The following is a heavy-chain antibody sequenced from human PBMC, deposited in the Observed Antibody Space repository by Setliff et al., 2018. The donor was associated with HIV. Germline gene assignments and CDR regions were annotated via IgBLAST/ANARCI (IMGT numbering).Heavy chain of an antibody. CDR1: GFSVTSYV. CDR3: AKELAASGLGYFDS. J-gene: IGHJ4*02. Sequence: LRLSCAASGFSVTSYVMHWVRQAPGKGLDWVGVIYFDTNNELHADSVKGRFSISRDNSKNTVYLQMNSLRAEDTAEYYCAKELAASGLGYFDSWGRGILVTVSS. V-gene: IGHV3-30*04. D-gene: IGHD3-22*01. CDR2: IYFDTNNE.